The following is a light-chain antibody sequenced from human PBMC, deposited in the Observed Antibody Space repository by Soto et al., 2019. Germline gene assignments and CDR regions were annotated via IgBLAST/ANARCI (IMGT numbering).Light chain of an antibody. V-gene: IGLV2-14*01. Sequence: QSVLTQPASVSGSPGQSITISCTGTSSDVGGYNYVSWYQQHPGKAPKVMIYDVSNRPSGVSNRFSDSKSGNTASLTISGLQAEDEADYYCTSYTSISTRYVFGTGTKLTVL. CDR2: DVS. CDR3: TSYTSISTRYV. CDR1: SSDVGGYNY. J-gene: IGLJ1*01.